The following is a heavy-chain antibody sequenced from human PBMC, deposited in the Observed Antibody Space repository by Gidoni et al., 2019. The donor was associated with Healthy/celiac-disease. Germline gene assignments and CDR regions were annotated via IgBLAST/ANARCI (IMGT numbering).Heavy chain of an antibody. V-gene: IGHV3-15*01. CDR3: TTIGYSSSWYYFDY. Sequence: EVQLVESGGGLVKPGGSLRLSCAASGFTFSNDWMSWVRQAPGKGLEWVGRIKSKTDGGTTDYAAPVKGRFTISRDDSKNTLYLQMNSLKTEDTAVYYCTTIGYSSSWYYFDYWGQGTLVTVSS. J-gene: IGHJ4*02. CDR2: IKSKTDGGTT. CDR1: GFTFSNDW. D-gene: IGHD6-13*01.